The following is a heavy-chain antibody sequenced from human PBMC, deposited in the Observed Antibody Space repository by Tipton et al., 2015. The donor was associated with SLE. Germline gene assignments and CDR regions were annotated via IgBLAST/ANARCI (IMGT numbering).Heavy chain of an antibody. D-gene: IGHD3-22*01. CDR1: GGSISNYY. CDR3: ARDYFDSAGYTFIDV. J-gene: IGHJ6*03. V-gene: IGHV4-59*01. Sequence: TLSLTCTVSGGSISNYYWSWIRQPPGKGLEWIGYVFDTGSTRYNPSLRSRVTISLNKSKNQFSLRLTPVTAADTAVYFCARDYFDSAGYTFIDVWGKGTTVSVSS. CDR2: VFDTGST.